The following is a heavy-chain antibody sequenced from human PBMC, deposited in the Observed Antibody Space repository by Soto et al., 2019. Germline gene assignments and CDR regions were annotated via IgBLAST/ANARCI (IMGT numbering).Heavy chain of an antibody. CDR2: LQTDGSHQ. CDR3: ARGGDPDY. D-gene: IGHD2-21*02. J-gene: IGHJ4*02. CDR1: GFTFDYYW. Sequence: EVQLVESGGGLVQPGGSLRLSCVASGFTFDYYWMHWVRQAPGEGLMWVSRLQTDGSHQDYADSVKGRFTIARDNAKNTLYRQMNNLRAEDAAVYYCARGGDPDYWGQGTLVTVPS. V-gene: IGHV3-74*01.